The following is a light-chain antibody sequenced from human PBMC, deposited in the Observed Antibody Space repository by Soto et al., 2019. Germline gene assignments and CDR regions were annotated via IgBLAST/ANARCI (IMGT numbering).Light chain of an antibody. J-gene: IGKJ5*01. Sequence: IQLTQAPSALSTSVGDTVTITCRSSQSININVNWYQQKPGRAPNLLIYLATRLQSGVPSRFSGSGPGTEFTLTISSLQLEDFATYYCQQSYRMPITFGQGTRLEIK. CDR1: QSININ. CDR3: QQSYRMPIT. CDR2: LAT. V-gene: IGKV1-39*01.